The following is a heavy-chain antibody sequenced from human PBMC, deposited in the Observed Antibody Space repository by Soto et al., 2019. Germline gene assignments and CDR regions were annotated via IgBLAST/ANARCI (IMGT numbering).Heavy chain of an antibody. V-gene: IGHV4-30-4*01. CDR3: ARTLTYYYDSSGYSYAFDI. CDR2: IYYSGST. J-gene: IGHJ3*02. CDR1: GGSISSGDYY. Sequence: QVQLQESGPGLVKPSQTLSLTCTVSGGSISSGDYYWSWIRQPPGKGPEWIGYIYYSGSTYYNPSLKSRVTISVDTSKNQFSLKLSSVTAADTAVYYCARTLTYYYDSSGYSYAFDIWGQGTMVTVSS. D-gene: IGHD3-22*01.